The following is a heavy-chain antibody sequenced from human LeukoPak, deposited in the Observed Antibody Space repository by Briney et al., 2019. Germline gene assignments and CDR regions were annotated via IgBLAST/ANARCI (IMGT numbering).Heavy chain of an antibody. CDR1: GFTFSTCG. D-gene: IGHD6-13*01. CDR2: INDGGNRK. V-gene: IGHV3-30*02. Sequence: PGGSLRLSCAASGFTFSTCGMHWVRQAPGKGLEWVAFINDGGNRKDYTDSVQGRLTISRDTSKNILYLQMNILRVEDTAVYYCVKDFHNSWTFDYWGQGTLVTVSS. CDR3: VKDFHNSWTFDY. J-gene: IGHJ4*02.